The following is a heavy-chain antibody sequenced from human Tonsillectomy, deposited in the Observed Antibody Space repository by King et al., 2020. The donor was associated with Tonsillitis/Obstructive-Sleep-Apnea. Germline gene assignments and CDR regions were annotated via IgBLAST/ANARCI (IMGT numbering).Heavy chain of an antibody. CDR3: AKDNRPLLYPAVDYYHMDV. V-gene: IGHV3-43*02. CDR2: ISGDGGTT. D-gene: IGHD2-2*02. CDR1: GFTFDDYA. J-gene: IGHJ6*03. Sequence: VQLVESGGGVVQRGGSLRLSCAASGFTFDDYAMHWVRQAPGKGLEWVSLISGDGGTTYYADSVKGRLTISRDNSKNSLYLQMNSLRTEDTALYYCAKDNRPLLYPAVDYYHMDVWGKGTTVTVSS.